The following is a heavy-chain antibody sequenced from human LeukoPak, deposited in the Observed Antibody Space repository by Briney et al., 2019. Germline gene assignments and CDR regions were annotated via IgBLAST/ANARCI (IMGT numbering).Heavy chain of an antibody. V-gene: IGHV3-15*01. J-gene: IGHJ4*02. CDR1: GLTLNEAR. CDR3: MTAYYDTINQHRIKVSY. Sequence: PGGSLRLSCAASGLTLNEARMNWVRLAPGKGLEWVGQIKSETESGTTDYAAPVKGRFIISRDDSKNTLHLQMNSLKAEDTAVYYCMTAYYDTINQHRIKVSYWGQGTLVTVSS. D-gene: IGHD3-22*01. CDR2: IKSETESGTT.